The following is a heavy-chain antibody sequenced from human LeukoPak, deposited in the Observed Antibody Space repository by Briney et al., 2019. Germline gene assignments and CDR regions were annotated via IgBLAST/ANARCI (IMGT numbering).Heavy chain of an antibody. J-gene: IGHJ4*02. V-gene: IGHV3-23*01. D-gene: IGHD2-2*01. CDR1: GFTFSSYA. CDR2: ISGRGGST. CDR3: ASRPGADIGPLDY. Sequence: GGSLRLSCAASGFTFSSYAMSWVRQAPGRGLEWVSSISGRGGSTYYADSVKGRFTISRDNSKNTLYLQMNSLRADETAVYYCASRPGADIGPLDYWGQGTLVTVSS.